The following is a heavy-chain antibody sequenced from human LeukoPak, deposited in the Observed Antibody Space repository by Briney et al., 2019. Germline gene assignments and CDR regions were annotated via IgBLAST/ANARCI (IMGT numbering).Heavy chain of an antibody. CDR3: TREEGGGSGSFDY. CDR2: INPNSGGT. J-gene: IGHJ4*02. CDR1: RYTFSNYD. D-gene: IGHD6-19*01. Sequence: ASVKVSCKASRYTFSNYDINWVRQATGQGLEWMGRINPNSGGTNYAQKFQGRVTMTRDTSISTAYMELSSLKSDDTAVYYCTREEGGGSGSFDYWGQGTLVTVSS. V-gene: IGHV1-2*06.